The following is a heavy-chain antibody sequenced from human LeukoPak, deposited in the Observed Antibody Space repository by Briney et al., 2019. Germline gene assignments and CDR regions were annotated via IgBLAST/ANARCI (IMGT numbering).Heavy chain of an antibody. CDR2: INPYGGGT. D-gene: IGHD2-21*01. J-gene: IGHJ3*02. CDR1: GYTFTGYY. CDR3: ARSRLFPGAFDI. V-gene: IGHV1-2*02. Sequence: ASVRVSCKASGYTFTGYYMHWVRQAPGQGLEWMGWINPYGGGTNYAQKFQGRVTMTRDMSISTAYMELSRLRSDDTAVYYCARSRLFPGAFDIWGQGTMVTVSS.